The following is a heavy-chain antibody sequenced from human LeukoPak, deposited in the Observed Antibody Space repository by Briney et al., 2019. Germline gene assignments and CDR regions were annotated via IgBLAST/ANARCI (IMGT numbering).Heavy chain of an antibody. V-gene: IGHV3-23*01. J-gene: IGHJ5*02. CDR2: ISFSGDNT. Sequence: GGSLRLSCAASGFTFRDSAMTWVRQAPGKGLEWVSLISFSGDNTYYRDSVKGRFTISRDNTKNTLYLQMNSLRAEDTAVYYCAKELRGYSYGLRNNWFDPWGQGTLVTVSS. CDR3: AKELRGYSYGLRNNWFDP. D-gene: IGHD5-18*01. CDR1: GFTFRDSA.